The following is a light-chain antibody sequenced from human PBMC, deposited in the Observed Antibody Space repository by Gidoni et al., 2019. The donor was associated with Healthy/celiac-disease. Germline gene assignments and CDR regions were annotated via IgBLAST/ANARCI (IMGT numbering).Light chain of an antibody. Sequence: SYVLPQPPSVSVAPGKTARITCGGKHIGSKSLHWYQQKPGQAPVLVVYADSDRPSGFPERFSCSNSGNTATLTISSVEAGDEADYYCHVWDSSSSIVVFGGWTKLTVL. V-gene: IGLV3-21*03. CDR2: ADS. J-gene: IGLJ2*01. CDR1: HIGSKS. CDR3: HVWDSSSSIVV.